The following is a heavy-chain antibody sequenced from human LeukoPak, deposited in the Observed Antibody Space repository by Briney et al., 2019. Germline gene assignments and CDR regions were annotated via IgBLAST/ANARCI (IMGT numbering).Heavy chain of an antibody. Sequence: GESLKISCKGSGYSFTSYWIGWVRQMPGKGLEWMGIIYPGDSDTRYSPSLQGQVTISADRSISTAYLQWSSLKASDTAMYYCARGRWLQLDAFGIWGQGTMVTVSS. J-gene: IGHJ3*02. CDR2: IYPGDSDT. V-gene: IGHV5-51*01. CDR3: ARGRWLQLDAFGI. D-gene: IGHD5-24*01. CDR1: GYSFTSYW.